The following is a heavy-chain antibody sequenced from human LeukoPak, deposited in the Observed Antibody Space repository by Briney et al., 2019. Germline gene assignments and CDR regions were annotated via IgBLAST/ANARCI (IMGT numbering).Heavy chain of an antibody. CDR2: IYHRGTT. V-gene: IGHV4-28*03. Sequence: SETLSLTCDVSGYSISGSSWWGWIRQSPGKGLEWIGYIYHRGTTYSNPSLRSRVTMSVDTSKNQFSLNLTSVTAVDTAVYYCARARTSRSWASAPLDSWGQGTLVTVSS. J-gene: IGHJ4*02. CDR1: GYSISGSSW. D-gene: IGHD6-13*01. CDR3: ARARTSRSWASAPLDS.